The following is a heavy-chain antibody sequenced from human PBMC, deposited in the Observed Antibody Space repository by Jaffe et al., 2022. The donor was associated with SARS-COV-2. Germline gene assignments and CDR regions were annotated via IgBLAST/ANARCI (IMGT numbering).Heavy chain of an antibody. J-gene: IGHJ4*02. CDR2: IYSGGST. D-gene: IGHD3-22*01. V-gene: IGHV3-66*02. Sequence: EVQLVESGGGLVQPGGSLRLSCAASGFTVSSNYMSWVRQAPGKGLEWVSVIYSGGSTYYADSVKGRFTISRDNSKNTLYLQMNSLRAEDTAVYYCARWGYYYDSSGYSNYFDYWGQGTLVTVSS. CDR3: ARWGYYYDSSGYSNYFDY. CDR1: GFTVSSNY.